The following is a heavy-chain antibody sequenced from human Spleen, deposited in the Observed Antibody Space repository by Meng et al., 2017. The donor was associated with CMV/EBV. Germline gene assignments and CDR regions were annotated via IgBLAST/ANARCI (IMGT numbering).Heavy chain of an antibody. CDR2: IYSGGST. CDR1: GFTVSSNY. Sequence: GGSLRLSCAASGFTVSSNYMSWVRQAPGKGLEWVSVIYSGGSTYYADSVKGRFTISRDNAKNSLYLQMNSLRAEDTAVYYCARDNLRTGSTDYWGQGTLVTVSS. V-gene: IGHV3-53*01. J-gene: IGHJ4*02. D-gene: IGHD1-7*01. CDR3: ARDNLRTGSTDY.